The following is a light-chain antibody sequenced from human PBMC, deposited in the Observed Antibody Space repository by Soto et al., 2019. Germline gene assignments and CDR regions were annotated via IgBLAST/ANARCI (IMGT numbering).Light chain of an antibody. CDR2: AAS. V-gene: IGKV1-39*01. Sequence: ASQTIMTYLNWYQLKPGKPPRLLIYAASSLQSGVPSRFSGSGSGTEFTLTISNLQPEDFATYYCQQANSPPLTFGGGTKVDIK. CDR1: QTIMTY. J-gene: IGKJ4*01. CDR3: QQANSPPLT.